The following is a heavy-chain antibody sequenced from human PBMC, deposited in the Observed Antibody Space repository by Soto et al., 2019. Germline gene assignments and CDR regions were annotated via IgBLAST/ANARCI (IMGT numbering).Heavy chain of an antibody. V-gene: IGHV4-38-2*01. CDR1: GYVITSGYY. D-gene: IGHD5-12*01. CDR2: VDHSGST. Sequence: TSETLSLTCVVSGYVITSGYYWGWIRQPPGKGLEWIGTVDHSGSTYYDPSLQGRVTISIDTSKNQFSLKLTSVTAADTALYYCARYFHTYSGPPIWGQGTLVTVS. CDR3: ARYFHTYSGPPI. J-gene: IGHJ4*02.